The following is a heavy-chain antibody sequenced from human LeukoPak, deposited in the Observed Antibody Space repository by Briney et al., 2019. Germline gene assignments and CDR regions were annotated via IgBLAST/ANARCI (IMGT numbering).Heavy chain of an antibody. Sequence: PGGSLRLSCAASGFTFSSYAMSWVRQAPGKGLEWVSAISGSGGSTYYADSVKGRFTISRDNSKNTLYLQMNSLRTEDTAVYYCAKDDLGWLSNYFDYWGQGTLVTVSS. CDR2: ISGSGGST. V-gene: IGHV3-23*01. CDR1: GFTFSSYA. CDR3: AKDDLGWLSNYFDY. J-gene: IGHJ4*02. D-gene: IGHD3-9*01.